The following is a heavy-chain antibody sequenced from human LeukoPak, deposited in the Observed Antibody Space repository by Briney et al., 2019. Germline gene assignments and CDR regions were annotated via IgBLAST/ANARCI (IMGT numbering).Heavy chain of an antibody. CDR1: GYTLTELS. CDR2: FDPEDGET. CDR3: ARGRLASPATPFDR. V-gene: IGHV1-24*01. J-gene: IGHJ4*02. Sequence: ASVKVSCKVSGYTLTELSMHWVRQAPGKGLEWMGGFDPEDGETIYAQKFQGRVTMTEDTSTDTAYMELSSLRSEDTAVFFCARGRLASPATPFDRWGQGTLVTVSS. D-gene: IGHD2-15*01.